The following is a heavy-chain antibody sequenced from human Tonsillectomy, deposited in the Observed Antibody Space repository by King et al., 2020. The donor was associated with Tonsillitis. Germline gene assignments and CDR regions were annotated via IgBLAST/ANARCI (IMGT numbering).Heavy chain of an antibody. CDR3: ARDRSWNSAVDY. Sequence: VQLVESGGDLVQPGGSLRLSCAASGFPFSTHSMHWVRQAPGKGLEWISYINPGTDTRSYSDSVKGRFTISRDNGKNSLYLQMSSLRVEDTAIYYCARDRSWNSAVDYCGQGNLVTVSS. V-gene: IGHV3-48*01. CDR2: INPGTDTR. J-gene: IGHJ4*02. CDR1: GFPFSTHS. D-gene: IGHD1-1*01.